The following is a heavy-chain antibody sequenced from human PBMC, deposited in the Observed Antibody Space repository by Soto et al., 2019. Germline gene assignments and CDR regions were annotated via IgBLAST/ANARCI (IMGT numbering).Heavy chain of an antibody. CDR2: IYPGDSDV. V-gene: IGHV5-51*01. D-gene: IGHD5-12*01. CDR1: GYTFTTYW. Sequence: PGESLKISCQGSGYTFTTYWVGWVRQRPGKGLDWMGNIYPGDSDVKYSPSFQGQVTISVDKSISTAYLQWNSLKASDTAVYYCARQKSAGSGGYDSGFDTWGQGTLVTVSS. J-gene: IGHJ4*02. CDR3: ARQKSAGSGGYDSGFDT.